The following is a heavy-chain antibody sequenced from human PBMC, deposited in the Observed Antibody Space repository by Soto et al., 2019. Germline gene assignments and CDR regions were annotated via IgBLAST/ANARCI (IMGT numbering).Heavy chain of an antibody. V-gene: IGHV3-48*02. CDR2: ISSSSTI. CDR3: AREEGVILSGSYSPRYYYYGMDV. J-gene: IGHJ6*02. Sequence: GGSLRLSCAASGFTFSSYSMNWVSQAPGKGLGWVSYISSSSTIYYADAVKGRFTISRDNAKNSLYLQMNSLRDEDTAVYYCAREEGVILSGSYSPRYYYYGMDVWGQGTTVTVSS. D-gene: IGHD1-26*01. CDR1: GFTFSSYS.